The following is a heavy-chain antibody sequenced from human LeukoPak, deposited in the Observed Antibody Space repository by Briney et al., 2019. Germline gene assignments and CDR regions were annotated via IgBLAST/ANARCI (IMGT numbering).Heavy chain of an antibody. CDR1: GYTFTTHA. Sequence: AASVKVSCKASGYTFTTHAINWVRQVPGQGLEWMGWINTNTGNPTYAQGFTGRFVFSLDSSVSTAYLEISSLKAEDTAVYYCARRTRQLLVFWFDPWGQGTLVTVSS. CDR3: ARRTRQLLVFWFDP. CDR2: INTNTGNP. D-gene: IGHD6-19*01. V-gene: IGHV7-4-1*02. J-gene: IGHJ5*02.